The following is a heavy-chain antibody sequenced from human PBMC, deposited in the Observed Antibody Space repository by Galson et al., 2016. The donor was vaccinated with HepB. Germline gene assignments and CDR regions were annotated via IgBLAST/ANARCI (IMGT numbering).Heavy chain of an antibody. Sequence: SLRLSCAVSGFTFDDYTMHWVRQDPGKGLEWVALINWDGGSAYYADSVKGRFTISRDNSKSSLYLQMNRLTFEDTALYYCAKDIRAAVYGMDVWGRGTTVTVSS. V-gene: IGHV3-43*01. CDR2: INWDGGSA. D-gene: IGHD6-25*01. CDR3: AKDIRAAVYGMDV. J-gene: IGHJ6*02. CDR1: GFTFDDYT.